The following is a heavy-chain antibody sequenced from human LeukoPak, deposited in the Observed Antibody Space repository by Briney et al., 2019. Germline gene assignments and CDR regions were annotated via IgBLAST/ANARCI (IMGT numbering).Heavy chain of an antibody. CDR1: GGSISSNTYY. J-gene: IGHJ4*02. D-gene: IGHD6-19*01. Sequence: SETLSLTCTVSGGSISSNTYYWGWIRQPPGKGLEWIGSIYYSGSTYYNLSLKSRVTISVDTSKNQFSLKLSSVTAADTAVYYCARGKQLYSSGWSGPFDYWGQGTLVTVSS. V-gene: IGHV4-39*07. CDR3: ARGKQLYSSGWSGPFDY. CDR2: IYYSGST.